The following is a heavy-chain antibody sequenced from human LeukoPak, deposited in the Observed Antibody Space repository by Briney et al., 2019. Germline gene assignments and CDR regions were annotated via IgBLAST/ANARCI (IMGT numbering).Heavy chain of an antibody. V-gene: IGHV3-23*01. CDR2: LSASGGGT. CDR1: GLTFSNFA. J-gene: IGHJ3*02. D-gene: IGHD5-18*01. CDR3: ATVLHTSMTTWAAFDT. Sequence: GGSLRLSCAASGLTFSNFAMTWVRQTQGKGLEWVSALSASGGGTFYAPSVKGRFTISRDNSKNTVSLQMNSLRAEDTALYYCATVLHTSMTTWAAFDTWGQGTMVTVSS.